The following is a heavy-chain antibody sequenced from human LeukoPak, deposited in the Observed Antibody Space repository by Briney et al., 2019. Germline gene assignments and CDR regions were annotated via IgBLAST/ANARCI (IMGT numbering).Heavy chain of an antibody. D-gene: IGHD3-22*01. J-gene: IGHJ4*02. Sequence: PSETLSLTCAVYGGSFSGYYWSWIRQPPGKGLEWIGEINHSGSTNYNPSLKSRVTISVDTSKNQFSLKLSSGTAADTAVYYCARGRSYYDSSGLLYWGQGTLVTVSS. CDR3: ARGRSYYDSSGLLY. V-gene: IGHV4-34*01. CDR2: INHSGST. CDR1: GGSFSGYY.